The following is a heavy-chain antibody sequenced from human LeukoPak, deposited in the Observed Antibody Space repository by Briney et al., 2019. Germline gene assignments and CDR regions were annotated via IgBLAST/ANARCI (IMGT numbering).Heavy chain of an antibody. D-gene: IGHD3-22*01. V-gene: IGHV1-69*06. CDR1: GGTFSSYA. CDR3: ARKYYYDSSGYYYSTTDYYYMDV. Sequence: SVKVSCKASGGTFSSYAISWVRQAPGQGLEWMGGIIPIFGTANYAQKFQGRVTITADKSTSTAYIELSSLRSEDTAVYYCARKYYYDSSGYYYSTTDYYYMDVWGKGTTVTVSS. CDR2: IIPIFGTA. J-gene: IGHJ6*03.